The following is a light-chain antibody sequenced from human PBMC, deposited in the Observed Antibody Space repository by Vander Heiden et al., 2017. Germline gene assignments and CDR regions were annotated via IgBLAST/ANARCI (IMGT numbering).Light chain of an antibody. J-gene: IGLJ1*01. V-gene: IGLV2-23*02. Sequence: SALTQPASVSGSPGQSITISCTGTSSDVGSYNLVSWYQHHPGKAPKLMIYEVTKRPSGVSNRFSGSKSGNTASLTISGLQAEDEADYYCCSYAGSSTLGVFGTGTKVTVL. CDR1: SSDVGSYNL. CDR2: EVT. CDR3: CSYAGSSTLGV.